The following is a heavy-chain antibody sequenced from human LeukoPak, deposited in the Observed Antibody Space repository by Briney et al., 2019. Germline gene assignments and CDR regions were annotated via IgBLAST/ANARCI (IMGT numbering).Heavy chain of an antibody. Sequence: SETLSLTCTVSGGSISSYYWSWVRQSPGKGLEWIGYVFHSGYSNYNPSLKSRVTISVDTSKSQFSLKLSSVTAADTAVYYCARGKVVAGTPGQNSWDNWGQGILVTVSS. CDR2: VFHSGYS. V-gene: IGHV4-59*01. J-gene: IGHJ4*02. CDR3: ARGKVVAGTPGQNSWDN. CDR1: GGSISSYY. D-gene: IGHD6-19*01.